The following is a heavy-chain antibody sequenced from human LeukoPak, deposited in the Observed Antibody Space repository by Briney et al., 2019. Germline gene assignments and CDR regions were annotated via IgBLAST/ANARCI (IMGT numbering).Heavy chain of an antibody. V-gene: IGHV1-2*02. D-gene: IGHD1-26*01. CDR2: INSNSGAR. Sequence: ASVKVSCKASGYTFSGYYMHWVRQAPGQGLESMGCINSNSGARNYAPKFQGRVTFSRDNSISTAYMELSSLRSDDTAIYYCARGRGGATTGFDHWGQGPLVTVS. CDR3: ARGRGGATTGFDH. J-gene: IGHJ4*02. CDR1: GYTFSGYY.